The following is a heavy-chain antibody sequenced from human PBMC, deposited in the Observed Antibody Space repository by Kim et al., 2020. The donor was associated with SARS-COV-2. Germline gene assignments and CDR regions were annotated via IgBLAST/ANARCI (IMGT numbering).Heavy chain of an antibody. V-gene: IGHV3-30*18. J-gene: IGHJ1*01. D-gene: IGHD6-19*01. CDR3: AKDASPSQWLVEYFLH. CDR2: ISYDGSNK. CDR1: GFTFSSYG. Sequence: GGSLRLSCAASGFTFSSYGMHWVRQAPGKGLEWLAVISYDGSNKYYADSVKGRFTISRDNSKNTLYLRMNSLRAEDTAVYYCAKDASPSQWLVEYFLHWG.